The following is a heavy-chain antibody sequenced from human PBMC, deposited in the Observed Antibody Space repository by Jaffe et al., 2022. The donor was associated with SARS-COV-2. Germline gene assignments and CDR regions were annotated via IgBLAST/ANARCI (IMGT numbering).Heavy chain of an antibody. Sequence: QVQLQESGPGLVKPSQTLSLTCTVSGGSISSGSYYWSWIRQPAGKGLEWIGRIYTSGSTNYNPSLKSRVTISVDTSKNQFSLKLSSVTAADTAVYYCAREGSRNYDFWSGYGVEMDVWGQGTTVTVSS. CDR2: IYTSGST. J-gene: IGHJ6*02. D-gene: IGHD3-3*01. CDR1: GGSISSGSYY. V-gene: IGHV4-61*02. CDR3: AREGSRNYDFWSGYGVEMDV.